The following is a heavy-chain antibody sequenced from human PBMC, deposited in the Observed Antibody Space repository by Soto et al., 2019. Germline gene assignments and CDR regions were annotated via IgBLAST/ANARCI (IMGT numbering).Heavy chain of an antibody. D-gene: IGHD3-22*01. V-gene: IGHV4-59*01. CDR3: AKDRSGYSWFDP. J-gene: IGHJ5*02. CDR2: IYDSGST. CDR1: GGSISGYY. Sequence: SETLSLTCTVSGGSISGYYWIWIRQPPGKGLEWIGYIYDSGSTNYNPSLKSRVTISVDTSKNQFSLKLSSVTAADTAVYYCAKDRSGYSWFDPWGQGTLVTVSS.